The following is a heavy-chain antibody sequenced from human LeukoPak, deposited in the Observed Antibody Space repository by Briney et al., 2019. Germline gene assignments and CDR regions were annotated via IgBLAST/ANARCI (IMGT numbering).Heavy chain of an antibody. CDR3: ARSKRYYGSGSYYPYYYYGMDV. J-gene: IGHJ6*02. Sequence: SETLSLTCAVYGGSFSGYYWSWIRQPPGKGLEWIWEINHSVSTNYNTSLKSRVTISVDTSKNQFSLKLSSVSAADTAVYYCARSKRYYGSGSYYPYYYYGMDVWGQGTTVTVSS. CDR2: INHSVST. CDR1: GGSFSGYY. D-gene: IGHD3-10*01. V-gene: IGHV4-34*01.